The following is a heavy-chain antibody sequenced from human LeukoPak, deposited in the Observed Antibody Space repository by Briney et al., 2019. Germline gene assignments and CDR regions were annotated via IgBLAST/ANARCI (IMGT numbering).Heavy chain of an antibody. Sequence: PGGSLRLSCAASGFTFSSYAMSWVRQAPGKGLEWVAVIAYDGRNKYYADSVKGRFTISRDNSKNTLYLQMNSLRAEDTAVYYCASHWAQQLVSDYWGQGTLVTVSS. D-gene: IGHD6-13*01. J-gene: IGHJ4*02. CDR2: IAYDGRNK. CDR1: GFTFSSYA. V-gene: IGHV3-30*03. CDR3: ASHWAQQLVSDY.